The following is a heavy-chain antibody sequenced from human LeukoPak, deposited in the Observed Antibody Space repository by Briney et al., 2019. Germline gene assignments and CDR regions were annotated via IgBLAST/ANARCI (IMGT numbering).Heavy chain of an antibody. V-gene: IGHV3-21*01. J-gene: IGHJ4*02. CDR1: GFTFSSYG. CDR3: ARDRVAAAGPPYDY. Sequence: GGSLRLSCAASGFTFSSYGMNWVRQAPGKGLEWVSSISSSSSYIYYADSVKGRFTISRDNAKNSLYLQMNSLRAEDTAVYYCARDRVAAAGPPYDYWGQGTLVTVSS. CDR2: ISSSSSYI. D-gene: IGHD6-13*01.